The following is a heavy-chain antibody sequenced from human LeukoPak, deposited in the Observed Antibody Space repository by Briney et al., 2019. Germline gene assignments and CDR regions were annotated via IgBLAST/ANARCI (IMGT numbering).Heavy chain of an antibody. CDR2: IQYDGSNK. Sequence: GGSLRLSCAASGFIFSSYDMHWVRQAPGKGLEWVTFIQYDGSNKYYADSVKGRFTISRDNSKNTLYLQMNSLRAEDTAVYYCARDRRIVGATSNDYWGQGTLVTVSS. V-gene: IGHV3-30*02. J-gene: IGHJ4*02. CDR3: ARDRRIVGATSNDY. CDR1: GFIFSSYD. D-gene: IGHD1-26*01.